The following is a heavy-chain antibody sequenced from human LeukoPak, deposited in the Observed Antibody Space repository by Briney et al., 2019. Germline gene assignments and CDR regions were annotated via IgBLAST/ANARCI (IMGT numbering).Heavy chain of an antibody. Sequence: ASVKVSCKASGYTFTTYGISWVRQVPGQGLEWMGWISGDDGRTHYGQKFQGRVTMTRDTATATVYMELRSLTSDDTAVYYCARDYFCVGGGAKCSDCFDYWGQGTLVTVSS. CDR2: ISGDDGRT. J-gene: IGHJ4*02. CDR3: ARDYFCVGGGAKCSDCFDY. D-gene: IGHD2-21*01. CDR1: GYTFTTYG. V-gene: IGHV1-18*01.